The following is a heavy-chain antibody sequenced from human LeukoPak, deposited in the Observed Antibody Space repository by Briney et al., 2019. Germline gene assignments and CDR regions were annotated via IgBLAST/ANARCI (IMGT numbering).Heavy chain of an antibody. J-gene: IGHJ5*02. CDR2: FYYSGST. D-gene: IGHD3-10*01. Sequence: PSETLSLTCTVSGGSISSSSYYWGWIRQPPGKGLEWIVSFYYSGSTYYNPSLKSRVTMSVDTSKNQFSLKLSSVTAADTAVYYCARDLGISGSYYNSGPENWFDPWGQGTLVTVSS. V-gene: IGHV4-39*07. CDR3: ARDLGISGSYYNSGPENWFDP. CDR1: GGSISSSSYY.